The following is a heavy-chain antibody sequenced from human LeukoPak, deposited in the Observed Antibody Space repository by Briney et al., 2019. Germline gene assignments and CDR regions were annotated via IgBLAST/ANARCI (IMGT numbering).Heavy chain of an antibody. Sequence: PSETLSLTCAVYGGSFSGYYWSWIRQPPGKGLEWIGEINHSGSTNYNPSLKSRVTISVDTSKNQFSLKLSSVTAADTAVYYCARGLEQWLFSFDYWGQGTLVTVSS. J-gene: IGHJ4*02. CDR2: INHSGST. CDR3: ARGLEQWLFSFDY. D-gene: IGHD6-19*01. V-gene: IGHV4-34*01. CDR1: GGSFSGYY.